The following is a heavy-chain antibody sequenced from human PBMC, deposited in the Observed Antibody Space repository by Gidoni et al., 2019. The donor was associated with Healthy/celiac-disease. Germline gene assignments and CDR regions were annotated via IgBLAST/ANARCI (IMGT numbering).Heavy chain of an antibody. CDR2: SYTSGST. J-gene: IGHJ4*02. V-gene: IGHV4-61*02. D-gene: IGHD2-15*01. CDR3: ARVAASDGGLDY. CDR1: GGSISSGSYY. Sequence: QVQLQESGPGLVKPSQTLSLTCTVSGGSISSGSYYWSWIRQPAGKGLEWIGRSYTSGSTNYNPSLKSRVTISVDTSKNQFSLKLSSVTAADTAVYYCARVAASDGGLDYWGQGTLVTVSS.